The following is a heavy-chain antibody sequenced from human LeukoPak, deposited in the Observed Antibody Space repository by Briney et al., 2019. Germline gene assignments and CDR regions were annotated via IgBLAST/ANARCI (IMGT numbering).Heavy chain of an antibody. Sequence: SETLSLTCTVSGGSISSSSYYWSWIRQPAGKGLEWIGRIYTSGSTNYNPSLKSRVTMSVDTSKNQFSLNLTSVTAADTAVYYCAREYGSGSEFDPWGQGTLVTVSS. D-gene: IGHD3-10*01. CDR3: AREYGSGSEFDP. J-gene: IGHJ5*02. CDR1: GGSISSSSYY. V-gene: IGHV4-61*02. CDR2: IYTSGST.